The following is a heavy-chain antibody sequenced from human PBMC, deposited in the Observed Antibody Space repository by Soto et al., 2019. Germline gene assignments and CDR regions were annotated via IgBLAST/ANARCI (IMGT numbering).Heavy chain of an antibody. CDR3: ARVYDSSGFYYYYGMDV. J-gene: IGHJ6*02. CDR1: GYTFTSYA. D-gene: IGHD3-22*01. V-gene: IGHV1-3*01. CDR2: INAGNGNT. Sequence: ASVKVSCKASGYTFTSYAMHWVRQAPGQRLEWMGWINAGNGNTKYSQKFQGGVTITRDTSASTAYMELSSLRSEDTAVYYCARVYDSSGFYYYYGMDVWGQGTTVTVSS.